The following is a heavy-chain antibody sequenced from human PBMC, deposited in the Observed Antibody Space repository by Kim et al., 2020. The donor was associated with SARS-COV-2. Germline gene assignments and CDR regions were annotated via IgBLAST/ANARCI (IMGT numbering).Heavy chain of an antibody. CDR2: ISSSSSTI. CDR1: GFTFSSYS. Sequence: GGSLRLSCAASGFTFSSYSMNWVRQAPGKGLEWVSYISSSSSTIYYADSVKGRFTISRDNAKNSLYLQMNSLRDEDTAVYYCARAGLELLLPFFDIWGQGTMVTVSS. D-gene: IGHD1-7*01. V-gene: IGHV3-48*02. CDR3: ARAGLELLLPFFDI. J-gene: IGHJ3*02.